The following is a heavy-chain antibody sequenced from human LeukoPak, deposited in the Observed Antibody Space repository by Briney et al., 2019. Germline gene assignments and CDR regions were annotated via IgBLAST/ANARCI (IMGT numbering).Heavy chain of an antibody. CDR2: IYYSGST. CDR1: GGSISSGGYY. CDR3: ARGGAWLPKEDVFDI. V-gene: IGHV4-31*03. Sequence: PSETLSLTCTVSGGSISSGGYYWSWIRQHPGKGLEWIGYIYYSGSTYYNPSLKSRVTISVDTSKNQFSLKLSSVTAADTAVYYWARGGAWLPKEDVFDIGAKGTMVTVFS. J-gene: IGHJ3*02. D-gene: IGHD5-24*01.